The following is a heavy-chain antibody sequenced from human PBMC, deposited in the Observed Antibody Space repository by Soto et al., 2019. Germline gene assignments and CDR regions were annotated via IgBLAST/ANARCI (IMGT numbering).Heavy chain of an antibody. Sequence: ASVKVSCKASGGTFSSYAISWVRQAPGQGLEWMGGIIPIFGTVNYAQKFQGRVTITADESTSTAYMELSSLRSEDTAVYYCARGAVTKPRYYYYYGMDVWGQGTTVTVSS. J-gene: IGHJ6*02. CDR3: ARGAVTKPRYYYYYGMDV. CDR2: IIPIFGTV. CDR1: GGTFSSYA. D-gene: IGHD4-17*01. V-gene: IGHV1-69*13.